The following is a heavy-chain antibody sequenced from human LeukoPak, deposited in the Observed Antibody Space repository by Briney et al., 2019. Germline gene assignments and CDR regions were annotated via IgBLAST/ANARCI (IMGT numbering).Heavy chain of an antibody. J-gene: IGHJ4*02. D-gene: IGHD5-12*01. CDR3: ARDLVLGYAPPSFDY. V-gene: IGHV1-2*02. CDR1: GYTFSGYY. Sequence: ASVKVSCKASGYTFSGYYIHWVRQAPGQGLEWMGWIDPNSGGTKYAQKFQGRVTMTSDTSISTAFMDLGSLRSDDTAVYYCARDLVLGYAPPSFDYWGQGTLVTVFS. CDR2: IDPNSGGT.